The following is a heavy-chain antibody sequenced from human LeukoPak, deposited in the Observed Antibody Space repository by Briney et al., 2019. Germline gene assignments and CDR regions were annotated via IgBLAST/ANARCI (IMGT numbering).Heavy chain of an antibody. CDR3: ARHGDGFYHGMDV. CDR1: DFTFSRYS. CDR2: ISSGGHNI. J-gene: IGHJ6*01. V-gene: IGHV3-21*01. Sequence: PGGSLRLSCAASDFTFSRYSMNWFRQAPGEGLGWVSSISSGGHNIFYGDPVKGRFTISRDNAKNSLYLQMNSLRVEDTAVYYCARHGDGFYHGMDVWGQGTTVTVSS. D-gene: IGHD4-17*01.